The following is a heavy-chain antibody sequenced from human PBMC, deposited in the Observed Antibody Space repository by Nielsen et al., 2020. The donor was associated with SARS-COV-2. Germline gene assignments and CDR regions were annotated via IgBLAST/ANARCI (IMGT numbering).Heavy chain of an antibody. J-gene: IGHJ4*02. Sequence: GGSLRLSCAASGFTFSSYSMNWVRQAPGKGLEWVSGISGSGGSTYYADSVKGRFTISRDNSKNTLYLQMNSLRAEDTAVYYCAKVPYKFGGVIASFDYWGQGTLVTVSS. CDR2: ISGSGGST. CDR3: AKVPYKFGGVIASFDY. CDR1: GFTFSSYS. V-gene: IGHV3-23*01. D-gene: IGHD3-16*02.